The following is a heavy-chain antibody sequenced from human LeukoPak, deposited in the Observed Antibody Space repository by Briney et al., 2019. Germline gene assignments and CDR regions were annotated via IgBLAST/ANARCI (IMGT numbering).Heavy chain of an antibody. Sequence: GGSLRLSCAASGFTFDDYVMHWVRQAPGKGLEWVSGITWNSGNIGYADSVKGRFTISRDNAKNSLYLQMNSLRAEDTALYYCATNGGGKSGSGNFDYWGQGTLVTASS. CDR2: ITWNSGNI. CDR3: ATNGGGKSGSGNFDY. CDR1: GFTFDDYV. V-gene: IGHV3-9*01. D-gene: IGHD3-16*01. J-gene: IGHJ4*02.